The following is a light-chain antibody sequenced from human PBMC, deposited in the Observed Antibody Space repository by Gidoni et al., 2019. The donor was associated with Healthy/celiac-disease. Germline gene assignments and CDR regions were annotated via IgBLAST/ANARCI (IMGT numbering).Light chain of an antibody. CDR1: KLGDKY. CDR3: QAWDSSTVV. V-gene: IGLV3-1*01. CDR2: QDN. Sequence: SYEMTTPPSVSVSSGQTASITCSGDKLGDKYASWYQLKPGQSPVLVIYQDNKRPSGIPERFSGSNSGNTATLTISGTQAMDEADYYCQAWDSSTVVFGGGTKLTVL. J-gene: IGLJ2*01.